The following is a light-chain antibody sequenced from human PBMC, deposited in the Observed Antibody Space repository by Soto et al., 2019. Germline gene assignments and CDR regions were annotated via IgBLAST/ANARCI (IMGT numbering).Light chain of an antibody. CDR1: SSDVGGYNY. CDR3: CSYAGSVV. V-gene: IGLV2-11*01. CDR2: DVS. J-gene: IGLJ2*01. Sequence: QSALTQPRSVSGSPGQPVTISCTGTSSDVGGYNYVSWYQQHPGKAPKLMIYDVSKRPSGVPDRFSGSKSGNTASLTISGLQAEDEADYYCCSYAGSVVFCGGTQLTLL.